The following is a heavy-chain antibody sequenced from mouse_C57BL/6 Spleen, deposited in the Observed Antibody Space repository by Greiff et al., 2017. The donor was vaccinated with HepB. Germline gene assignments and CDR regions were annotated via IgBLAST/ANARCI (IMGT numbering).Heavy chain of an antibody. CDR3: ARKGLGRGRFDY. D-gene: IGHD4-1*01. CDR2: IDPSDSYT. V-gene: IGHV1-59*01. Sequence: QVQLQQPGAELVRPGTSVKLSCKASGYTFTSYWMHWVKQRPGQGLEWIGVIDPSDSYTNYNQKFKGKATLTVDTSSSTAYMQLSSLTSEDSAVYYCARKGLGRGRFDYWGQGTTLTVSS. CDR1: GYTFTSYW. J-gene: IGHJ2*01.